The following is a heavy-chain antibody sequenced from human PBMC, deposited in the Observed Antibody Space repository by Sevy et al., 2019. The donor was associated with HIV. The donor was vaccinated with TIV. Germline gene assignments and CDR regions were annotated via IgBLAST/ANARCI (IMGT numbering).Heavy chain of an antibody. CDR1: GFTFSSYD. Sequence: GGSLRLSCAASGFTFSSYDMSWVRQAPGKGLEWVSGIRGSGGGTYYADSVKGRFSISRDDSKNMLFVQMNSLRAEDTAVYYCAKTIVGVAQVLDIWGQGTMVTVSS. J-gene: IGHJ3*02. CDR2: IRGSGGGT. V-gene: IGHV3-23*01. CDR3: AKTIVGVAQVLDI. D-gene: IGHD3-3*01.